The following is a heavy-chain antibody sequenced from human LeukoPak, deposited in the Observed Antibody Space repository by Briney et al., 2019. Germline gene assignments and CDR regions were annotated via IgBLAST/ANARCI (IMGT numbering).Heavy chain of an antibody. CDR1: GGSISSYY. V-gene: IGHV4-59*01. CDR2: IYYSGST. Sequence: PSETLSLTCTVSGGSISSYYWSWIRQPPGKGLEWIGYIYYSGSTNYNPSLKSRVTISADTSKNQFSLKLSSVTAADTAVYYCARAIQWLVFDYWGQGTLVTVSS. CDR3: ARAIQWLVFDY. J-gene: IGHJ4*02. D-gene: IGHD6-19*01.